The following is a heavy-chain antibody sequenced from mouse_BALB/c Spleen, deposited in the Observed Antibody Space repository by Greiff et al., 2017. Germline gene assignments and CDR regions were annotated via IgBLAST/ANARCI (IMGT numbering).Heavy chain of an antibody. CDR1: GFTFSSFG. Sequence: EVQLQESGGGLVQPGGSRKLSCAASGFTFSSFGMHWVRQAPEKGLEWVAYISSGSSTIYYADTVKGRFTISRDNPKNTLFLQMTSLRSEDTAMYYCARGDYYGYRYYFDYWGQGTTLTVSS. D-gene: IGHD1-2*01. V-gene: IGHV5-17*02. J-gene: IGHJ2*01. CDR3: ARGDYYGYRYYFDY. CDR2: ISSGSSTI.